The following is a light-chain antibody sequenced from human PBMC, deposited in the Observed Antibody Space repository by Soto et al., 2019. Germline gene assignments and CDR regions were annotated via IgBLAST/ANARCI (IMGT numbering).Light chain of an antibody. V-gene: IGKV1-9*01. CDR2: AAS. CDR1: QGISSY. J-gene: IGKJ4*01. Sequence: IQLTQSPSPLSASVGDRVTITCRASQGISSYLAWYQQKPGRAPKLLIHAASILQSGVPSRFSGSGSETDFTLTINSLQPEDSATYYCQQLSGYPLTFGGGTKVDIK. CDR3: QQLSGYPLT.